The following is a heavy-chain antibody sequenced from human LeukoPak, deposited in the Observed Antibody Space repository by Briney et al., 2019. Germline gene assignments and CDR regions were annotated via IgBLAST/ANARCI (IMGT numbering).Heavy chain of an antibody. CDR3: ARGRDY. V-gene: IGHV4-34*01. CDR1: GVSFSGYY. CDR2: INHSGST. J-gene: IGHJ4*02. Sequence: SETLSLTCAVYGVSFSGYYWSWIRQPPGKGLEWIGEINHSGSTNYNPSLKSRVTISVDTSKNQFSLKLSSVTAADTAVYYCARGRDYWGQGTLVTVSS.